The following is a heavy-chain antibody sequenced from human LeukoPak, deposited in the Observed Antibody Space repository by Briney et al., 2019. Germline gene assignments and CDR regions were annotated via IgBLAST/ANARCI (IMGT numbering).Heavy chain of an antibody. CDR2: ISRSGSTK. J-gene: IGHJ5*02. Sequence: GGSLRLSCAASGFTFSDYNMRWIRQAPGKGLEWVSSISRSGSTKYYADSVKGRFTISRDNAKNSLYLQMNSLTAEDTAVHYCVRAHHPGGWFDPWGQGTLVTVSS. V-gene: IGHV3-11*04. CDR3: VRAHHPGGWFDP. CDR1: GFTFSDYN. D-gene: IGHD3-10*01.